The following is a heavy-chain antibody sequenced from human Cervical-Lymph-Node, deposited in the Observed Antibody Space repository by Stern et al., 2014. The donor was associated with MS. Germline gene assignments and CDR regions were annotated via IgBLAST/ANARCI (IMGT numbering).Heavy chain of an antibody. Sequence: VQLVESGGGVVQPGRSLRLSCAASGFTFSSYAMHWVRQAPGKGLEWVAVISYDGSNKYYADSVKGRFTISRDNAKNSLYLQMNSLRADDTAVYYCASHHYYDSSAGLDYWGQGTLVTVSS. CDR3: ASHHYYDSSAGLDY. D-gene: IGHD3-22*01. V-gene: IGHV3-30*07. CDR1: GFTFSSYA. J-gene: IGHJ4*02. CDR2: ISYDGSNK.